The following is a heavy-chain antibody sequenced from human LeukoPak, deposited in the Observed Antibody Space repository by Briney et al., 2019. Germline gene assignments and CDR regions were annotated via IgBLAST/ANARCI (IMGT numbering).Heavy chain of an antibody. V-gene: IGHV4-59*01. D-gene: IGHD3-22*01. CDR3: ARWYYDSGGYRYFDY. J-gene: IGHJ4*02. CDR2: IYHSGST. Sequence: SETLSLTCTVSGGSMSSYYWNWIRQPPGKGLEWIGYIYHSGSTNYNPSLTSRVTISVDTSKNQFSLKLNSVTAADTAVYYCARWYYDSGGYRYFDYWGQGTLVTVSS. CDR1: GGSMSSYY.